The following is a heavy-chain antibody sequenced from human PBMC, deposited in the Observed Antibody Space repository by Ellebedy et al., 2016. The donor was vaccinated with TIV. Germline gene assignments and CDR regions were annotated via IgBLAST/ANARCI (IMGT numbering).Heavy chain of an antibody. V-gene: IGHV3-7*03. J-gene: IGHJ2*01. D-gene: IGHD1-1*01. CDR1: GFTFTSFW. Sequence: PGGSLRLSCAASGFTFTSFWMTWVRQAPGKGLEWVANIKQDGSERYYVASVEGRFIISRDNANNSLSLRINNPRDEDTAVYYCARSGSSSWYFDLWGRGTLVTVSS. CDR3: ARSGSSSWYFDL. CDR2: IKQDGSER.